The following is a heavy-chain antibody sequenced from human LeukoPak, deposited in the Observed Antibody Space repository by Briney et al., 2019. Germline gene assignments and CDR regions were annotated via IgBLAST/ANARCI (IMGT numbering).Heavy chain of an antibody. CDR1: GGSISNYY. CDR2: IYYSGST. CDR3: ARVSHREGIQLWLVVDY. V-gene: IGHV4-59*01. D-gene: IGHD5-18*01. Sequence: KTSETLSLTCTVSGGSISNYYWSWIRQPPGKGLEWIGYIYYSGSTNYNPSLRSRVTISVDTSKNQFSLKLSSVTAADTAVYYCARVSHREGIQLWLVVDYWGQGTLVTVSS. J-gene: IGHJ4*02.